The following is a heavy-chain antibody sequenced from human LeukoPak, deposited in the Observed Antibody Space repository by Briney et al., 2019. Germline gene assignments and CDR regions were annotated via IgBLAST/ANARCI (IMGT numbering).Heavy chain of an antibody. CDR3: ARGGFSRFLEWSRYGMDV. CDR1: GGSFSGYY. Sequence: SETLSLTCAVYGGSFSGYYWSWIRQPPGKGLEWIGEINHSGSTNYNPSLKSRVTISVDTSKNQFSLKLSSVTAADTAVYYCARGGFSRFLEWSRYGMDVWGQGTTVTVSS. V-gene: IGHV4-34*01. J-gene: IGHJ6*02. CDR2: INHSGST. D-gene: IGHD3-3*01.